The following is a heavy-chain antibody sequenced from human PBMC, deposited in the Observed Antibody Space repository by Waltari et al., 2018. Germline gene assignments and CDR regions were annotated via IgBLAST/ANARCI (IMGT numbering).Heavy chain of an antibody. CDR2: INHSGST. CDR3: ASRYSGYDSGWFDP. D-gene: IGHD5-12*01. Sequence: QVQLQQWGAGLLKPSETLSLTCAVYGGSFSGYYWSWIRQPPGKGLEWIGEINHSGSTNYNPSLKSRVTISVDTSKNQFSLKLSSVTAADTAVYYCASRYSGYDSGWFDPWGQGTLVTVSS. J-gene: IGHJ5*02. V-gene: IGHV4-34*01. CDR1: GGSFSGYY.